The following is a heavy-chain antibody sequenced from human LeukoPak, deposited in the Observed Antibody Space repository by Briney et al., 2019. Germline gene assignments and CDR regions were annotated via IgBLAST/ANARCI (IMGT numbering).Heavy chain of an antibody. CDR3: ASGGYCSSTSCPHWSWFDP. V-gene: IGHV3-74*01. CDR2: INTDGSST. J-gene: IGHJ5*02. CDR1: GSTFSSYA. D-gene: IGHD2-2*01. Sequence: QSGGSLRLSCAASGSTFSSYAMTWVRQAPGKGLEWVSRINTDGSSTSYADSVKGRFTISRDNAKNTLYLQMNSLRAEDTAVYYCASGGYCSSTSCPHWSWFDPWGQGTLVTVSS.